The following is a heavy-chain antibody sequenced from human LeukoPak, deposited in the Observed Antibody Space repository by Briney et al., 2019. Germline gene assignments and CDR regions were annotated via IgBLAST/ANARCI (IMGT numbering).Heavy chain of an antibody. D-gene: IGHD3-9*01. J-gene: IGHJ4*02. CDR2: ISAYNGNT. CDR3: ARGTLYDILTGYFSAHFDY. V-gene: IGHV1-18*01. Sequence: GASVKVSCKASGYTFTSYGISWVRQAPGQGLEWMGWISAYNGNTNYAQKLQGRVTMTTDTSTSTAYMELRSLRSDDTAVYYCARGTLYDILTGYFSAHFDYWGQGTLVTVSS. CDR1: GYTFTSYG.